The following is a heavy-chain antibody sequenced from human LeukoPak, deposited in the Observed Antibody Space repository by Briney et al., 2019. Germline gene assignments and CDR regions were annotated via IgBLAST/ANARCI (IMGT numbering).Heavy chain of an antibody. V-gene: IGHV3-23*01. J-gene: IGHJ4*02. CDR2: ISGSGGST. Sequence: GGSLRPSCAASGFTFSSFAMTWVRQAPGKGLEWVSTISGSGGSTYYADSVKGRFTISRDNSKNTLYLQVNSLRAEDTAVYYCSGGERVGYWGQGTLVTVSS. D-gene: IGHD3-16*01. CDR1: GFTFSSFA. CDR3: SGGERVGY.